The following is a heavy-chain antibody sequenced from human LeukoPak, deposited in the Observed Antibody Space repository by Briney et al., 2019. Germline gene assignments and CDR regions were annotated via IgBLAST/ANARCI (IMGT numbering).Heavy chain of an antibody. J-gene: IGHJ5*02. Sequence: GGSLRLSCAASGFTFSSYAMHWVRQAPGKGLEWVAVISYDGSNKYYADSVKGRLTISRDNSKNTLYLQMNSLRAEDTAVYYCARVGSDWFDPWGQGTLVTVSS. D-gene: IGHD3-16*01. CDR2: ISYDGSNK. CDR1: GFTFSSYA. V-gene: IGHV3-30*04. CDR3: ARVGSDWFDP.